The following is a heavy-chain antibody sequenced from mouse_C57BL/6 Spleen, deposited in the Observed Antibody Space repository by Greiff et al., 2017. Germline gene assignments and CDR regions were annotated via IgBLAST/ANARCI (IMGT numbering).Heavy chain of an antibody. D-gene: IGHD1-1*01. V-gene: IGHV1-69*01. J-gene: IGHJ4*01. CDR3: ARVYYYGSSSSMDY. Sequence: VQLQQSGAELVMPGASVKLSCKASGYTFTSYWMHWVKQRPGQGLEWIGEIDPSDSYTNYNQKFKGKSTLTVDKSSSTAYMQLSSLTSEDSAVYYCARVYYYGSSSSMDYWGQGTSVTVSS. CDR1: GYTFTSYW. CDR2: IDPSDSYT.